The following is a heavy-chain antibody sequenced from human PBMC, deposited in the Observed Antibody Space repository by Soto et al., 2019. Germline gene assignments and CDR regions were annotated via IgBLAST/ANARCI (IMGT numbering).Heavy chain of an antibody. CDR3: AHRIAAPGRTLDY. V-gene: IGHV2-5*01. CDR1: GFSLSTDAVG. J-gene: IGHJ4*02. D-gene: IGHD6-13*01. CDR2: IYWNDEA. Sequence: QITLEESGPTLVRPTQTLTLTRTVSGFSLSTDAVGVAWIRQPPGKALEWLALIYWNDEARYKSSLNNRLTITKDTSKNQVVLRMTDRAPRDTATYFCAHRIAAPGRTLDYWGQGILVTVSS.